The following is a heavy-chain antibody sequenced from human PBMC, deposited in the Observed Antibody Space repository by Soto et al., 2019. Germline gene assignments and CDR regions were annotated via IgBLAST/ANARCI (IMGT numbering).Heavy chain of an antibody. V-gene: IGHV5-10-1*01. Sequence: PGESLKISCKGSGYTTNSHWISWERQMPGKGLEWMGRIDPSDSHTTYSPSFQGHVTLSADKSISTAYLRWSRLKASDTAIYYCASHNENYHYYAMDVWGQGTTVTVSS. J-gene: IGHJ6*02. CDR1: GYTTNSHW. CDR2: IDPSDSHT. D-gene: IGHD2-8*01. CDR3: ASHNENYHYYAMDV.